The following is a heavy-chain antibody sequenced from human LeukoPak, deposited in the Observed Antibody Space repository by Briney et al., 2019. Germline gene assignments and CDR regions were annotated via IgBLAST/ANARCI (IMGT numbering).Heavy chain of an antibody. CDR3: ARDIQLST. CDR1: GLTVSSYG. J-gene: IGHJ3*01. V-gene: IGHV3-23*01. D-gene: IGHD5-24*01. Sequence: PGGSLRLSCGASGLTVSSYGMSWVRQAPGKGLEWVSTIIGSAVNTYYADSVKGRFTISRDNSKDTLFLQMNSLRAEDTAIYYCARDIQLSTWGLGTMVTVSS. CDR2: IIGSAVNT.